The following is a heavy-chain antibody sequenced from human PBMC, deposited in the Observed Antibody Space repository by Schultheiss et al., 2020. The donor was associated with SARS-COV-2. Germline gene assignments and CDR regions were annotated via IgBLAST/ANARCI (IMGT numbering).Heavy chain of an antibody. CDR3: AKDLGSSNWFDP. CDR2: ISGTHGTT. V-gene: IGHV3-23*01. CDR1: GFTLSNYA. J-gene: IGHJ5*02. D-gene: IGHD6-25*01. Sequence: GGSLRLSCAASGFTLSNYAMSWVRQAPGKGLECVSGISGTHGTTYYADSVRGRFTISRDDSKNTLSLQMNSLRAEDTAVYYCAKDLGSSNWFDPWGQGTLVTVSS.